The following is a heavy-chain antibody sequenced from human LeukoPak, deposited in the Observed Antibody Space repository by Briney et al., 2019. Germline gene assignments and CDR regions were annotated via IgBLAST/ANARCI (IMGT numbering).Heavy chain of an antibody. CDR2: INGDGSST. V-gene: IGHV3-74*01. J-gene: IGHJ4*02. Sequence: GGSLRLSCAASGFTLSSYWMYCVRQAPGKGLVWVSLINGDGSSTTYADSVEGRCTISSDNAKNTLYLQMNSLRAEDTAVYYCARDRTLDYWGRGTLVTVSS. CDR1: GFTLSSYW. CDR3: ARDRTLDY.